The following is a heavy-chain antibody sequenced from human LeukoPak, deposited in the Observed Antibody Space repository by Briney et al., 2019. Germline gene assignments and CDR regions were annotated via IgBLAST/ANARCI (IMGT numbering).Heavy chain of an antibody. CDR3: ARRIAVAGHYFDY. CDR2: IYPGDSDT. J-gene: IGHJ4*02. Sequence: GESLKISCQGSGYRFTTHWVAWVRQMPGKGLEWMGIIYPGDSDTRYSPSFQGQVTISADKSITTAYLQWSRLKASDTAMYYCARRIAVAGHYFDYWGQGTLVTVSS. D-gene: IGHD6-19*01. V-gene: IGHV5-51*01. CDR1: GYRFTTHW.